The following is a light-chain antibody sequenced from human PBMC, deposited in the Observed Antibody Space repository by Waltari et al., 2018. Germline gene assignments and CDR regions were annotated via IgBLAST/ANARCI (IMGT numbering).Light chain of an antibody. J-gene: IGKJ4*01. CDR1: QDINNF. CDR2: AAS. CDR3: QKYNNAPLT. Sequence: DIQMTQSPSSLSASVGDRVTITCRASQDINNFLVWYQQKPGKVPELLIFAASTLQPGVPSRFSGSGSGTEFTLTISNLQPEDVATYYCQKYNNAPLTFGGGTKVEIK. V-gene: IGKV1-27*01.